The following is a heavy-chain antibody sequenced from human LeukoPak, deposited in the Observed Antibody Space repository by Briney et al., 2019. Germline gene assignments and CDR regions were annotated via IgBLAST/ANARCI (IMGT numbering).Heavy chain of an antibody. J-gene: IGHJ4*02. CDR1: GGTFSSYT. CDR3: ARDQGYCSSTSCYNFDY. D-gene: IGHD2-2*02. V-gene: IGHV1-69*04. CDR2: IIPILGIA. Sequence: SVEVSCKASGGTFSSYTISWVRQAPGQGLEWMGRIIPILGIANYAQKFQGRVTITADKSTSTAYMELSSLRSEDTAVYYCARDQGYCSSTSCYNFDYWGQGTLVTVSS.